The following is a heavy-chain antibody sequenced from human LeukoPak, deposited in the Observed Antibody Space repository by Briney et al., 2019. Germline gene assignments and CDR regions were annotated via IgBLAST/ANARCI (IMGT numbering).Heavy chain of an antibody. Sequence: GASVKGSCEASGYTFTDYFIHWVRQTPGPGLEWIGWINPNSGATNYAQNFPGRVTMTRDTSITTAYMDLSSLRSDDTAVYYCVRDPIHNSSPSAPGTDGFDPWGQGTLVTVSS. J-gene: IGHJ5*02. CDR3: VRDPIHNSSPSAPGTDGFDP. D-gene: IGHD6-13*01. CDR2: INPNSGAT. CDR1: GYTFTDYF. V-gene: IGHV1-2*02.